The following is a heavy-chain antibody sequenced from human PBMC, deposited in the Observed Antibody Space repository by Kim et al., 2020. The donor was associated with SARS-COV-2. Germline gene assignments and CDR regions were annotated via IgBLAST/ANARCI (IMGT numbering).Heavy chain of an antibody. CDR1: GFTFSGSA. Sequence: GGSLRLSCAASGFTFSGSAMHWVRQASGKGLEWVGRIRSKANSYATAYAASVKGRFTISRDDSKNTAYLQMNSLKTEDTAVYYCTRHCLFKTTVTNYGMDVWGQGTTVTVSS. D-gene: IGHD4-17*01. CDR3: TRHCLFKTTVTNYGMDV. V-gene: IGHV3-73*01. J-gene: IGHJ6*02. CDR2: IRSKANSYAT.